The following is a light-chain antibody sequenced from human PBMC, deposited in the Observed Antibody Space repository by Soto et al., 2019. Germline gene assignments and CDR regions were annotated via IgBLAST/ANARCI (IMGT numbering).Light chain of an antibody. V-gene: IGKV3-20*01. CDR3: QQYGGSPLT. Sequence: EIAWTQSPGTLSLSAGERVTLSCRASQSVTNNYIAWYQQKPGKAPRXXIYDAAPRATGIPDMFSGSGAGTDCSLTISRLEPEDLAVDFCQQYGGSPLTFGGGTQVDIK. CDR2: DAA. J-gene: IGKJ4*01. CDR1: QSVTNNY.